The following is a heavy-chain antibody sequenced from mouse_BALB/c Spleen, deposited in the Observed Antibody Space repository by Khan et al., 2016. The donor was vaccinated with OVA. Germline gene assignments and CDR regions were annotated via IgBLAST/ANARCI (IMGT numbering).Heavy chain of an antibody. CDR3: ARTARIKY. Sequence: EVQLQESGPGLVKPSQSLSLTCTVTGYSITSGYGWNWIRQFPGNKLEWMGYISYSGSTNYNPSLKSRISITRDTSKNQFFLQLNAVTTEEQATYCGARTARIKYWGQGTTLTDSS. CDR1: GYSITSGYG. D-gene: IGHD1-2*01. J-gene: IGHJ2*01. V-gene: IGHV3-2*02. CDR2: ISYSGST.